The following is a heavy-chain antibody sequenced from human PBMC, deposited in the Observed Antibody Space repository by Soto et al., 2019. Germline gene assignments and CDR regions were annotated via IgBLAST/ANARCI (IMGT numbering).Heavy chain of an antibody. CDR3: ARDGTQVGATGDWFDP. Sequence: GASVKVSCKASGYIFINYYIHWVRQAPGQGLEWMGIINPSGGSTSYAQKFQGRVTMTRDTSTSTVYMELSSLRSEDTAVYYCARDGTQVGATGDWFDPWGQGTLVTVSS. CDR2: INPSGGST. CDR1: GYIFINYY. D-gene: IGHD1-26*01. J-gene: IGHJ5*02. V-gene: IGHV1-46*01.